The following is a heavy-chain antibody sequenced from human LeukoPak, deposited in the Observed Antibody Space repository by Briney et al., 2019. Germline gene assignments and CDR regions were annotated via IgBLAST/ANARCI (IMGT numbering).Heavy chain of an antibody. D-gene: IGHD2-2*01. J-gene: IGHJ3*02. CDR1: GGSISSHY. CDR3: AKVVPAAWDAFDI. Sequence: QSSETLSLTCTVSGGSISSHYWSWIRQPPGKGLEWIGYIYYSGSTNYHPSLKSRVTISVDTSKNQFSLKLSSVTAADTAVYYCAKVVPAAWDAFDIWGQGTMVTVSS. CDR2: IYYSGST. V-gene: IGHV4-59*11.